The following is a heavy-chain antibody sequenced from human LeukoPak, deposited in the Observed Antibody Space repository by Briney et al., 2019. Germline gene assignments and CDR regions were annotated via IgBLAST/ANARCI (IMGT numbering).Heavy chain of an antibody. V-gene: IGHV4-34*01. Sequence: SETLSLTCAVYGGSFSGYYWSWIRQPPGKGLEWIGEINHSGSTNYNPSLKSRVTISVDTSKSQFSLKLSSVTAADTAVYYCARYWFGYFDYWGQGTLVTVSS. CDR3: ARYWFGYFDY. D-gene: IGHD3-10*01. CDR2: INHSGST. J-gene: IGHJ4*02. CDR1: GGSFSGYY.